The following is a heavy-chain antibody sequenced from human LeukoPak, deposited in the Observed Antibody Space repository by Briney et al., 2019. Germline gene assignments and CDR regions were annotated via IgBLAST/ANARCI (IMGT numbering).Heavy chain of an antibody. CDR2: IIPIFGTA. CDR3: ARDVAVAGTATGGGYYYYYMDV. V-gene: IGHV1-69*05. CDR1: GGTFSSYA. J-gene: IGHJ6*03. D-gene: IGHD6-19*01. Sequence: SVKVSCKASGGTFSSYAISWVRQAPGQGLEWMGGIIPIFGTANYAQKFQGRVTITTDESTSTAYMELSSLRSEDTAVYYCARDVAVAGTATGGGYYYYYMDVWGKGTTVTVSS.